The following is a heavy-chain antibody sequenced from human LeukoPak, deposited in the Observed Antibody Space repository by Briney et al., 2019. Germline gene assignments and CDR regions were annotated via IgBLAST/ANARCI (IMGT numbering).Heavy chain of an antibody. CDR2: IYYSGST. CDR3: ASGLDSSGYFDY. Sequence: SETLSLTCTVSGGSISSGGYYWSWIRPHPGKGLEWIGYIYYSGSTYYNPSLKSRVTISVDTSKNQFSLKLSSVTAADTAVYYCASGLDSSGYFDYWGQGTLVTVSS. J-gene: IGHJ4*02. CDR1: GGSISSGGYY. V-gene: IGHV4-31*03. D-gene: IGHD3-22*01.